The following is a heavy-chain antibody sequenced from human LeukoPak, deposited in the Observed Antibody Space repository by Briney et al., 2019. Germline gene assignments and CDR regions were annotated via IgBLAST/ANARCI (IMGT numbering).Heavy chain of an antibody. D-gene: IGHD4-23*01. CDR3: ARLRWNAFDI. V-gene: IGHV3-48*04. CDR2: ISSDSGTI. J-gene: IGHJ3*02. Sequence: GGSLRLSCVASGFTFSTYSMNWVRQAPGQGLDWLSYISSDSGTIYYAGSVKGRFTISRDNAQNLLYLQMNSLRAEDTAVYYCARLRWNAFDIWGQGTMVTVSS. CDR1: GFTFSTYS.